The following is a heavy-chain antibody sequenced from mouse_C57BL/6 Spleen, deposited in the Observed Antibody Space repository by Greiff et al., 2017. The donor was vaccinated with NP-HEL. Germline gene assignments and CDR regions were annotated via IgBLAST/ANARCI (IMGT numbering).Heavy chain of an antibody. Sequence: QVQLQQSGAELVRPGSSVKLSCKASGYTFTSYWMHWVKQRPIQGLEWIGNIDPSDSETHYNQKFKDKATLTVDKSSSTAYMQLSSLTSEDSAVYYCARSTMVTGYYYAMDYWGQGTSVTVSS. CDR3: ARSTMVTGYYYAMDY. D-gene: IGHD2-2*01. CDR1: GYTFTSYW. CDR2: IDPSDSET. V-gene: IGHV1-52*01. J-gene: IGHJ4*01.